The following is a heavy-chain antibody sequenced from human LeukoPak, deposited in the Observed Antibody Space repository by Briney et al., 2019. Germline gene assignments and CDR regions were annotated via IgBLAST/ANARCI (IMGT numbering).Heavy chain of an antibody. CDR1: GGSIRSSGDY. CDR2: ISDSGSA. J-gene: IGHJ4*02. D-gene: IGHD5-12*01. CDR3: ATEKGYHYY. V-gene: IGHV4-61*08. Sequence: KPAETLSLTCTVSGGSIRSSGDYWTWIRQPPGKGLEWIVHISDSGSANYNPSLNSRVTISGDTSKNQVSLNLGSVTAADTAVDYCATEKGYHYYWGQGTLVTVSS.